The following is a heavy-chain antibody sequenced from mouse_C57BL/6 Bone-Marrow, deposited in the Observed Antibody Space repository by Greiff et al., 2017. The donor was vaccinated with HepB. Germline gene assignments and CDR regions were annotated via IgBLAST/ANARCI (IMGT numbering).Heavy chain of an antibody. D-gene: IGHD2-3*01. Sequence: VQLQQSGAELVRPGTSVKVSCKASGYAFTNYLIEWVKQRPGQGLEWIGVINPGSGGTNYNEKFKGKATLTADKSSSTAYMQLSSLTSEDSAVYFCARKHDGYHAMGYWGQGTSVTVSS. CDR2: INPGSGGT. V-gene: IGHV1-54*01. CDR3: ARKHDGYHAMGY. CDR1: GYAFTNYL. J-gene: IGHJ4*01.